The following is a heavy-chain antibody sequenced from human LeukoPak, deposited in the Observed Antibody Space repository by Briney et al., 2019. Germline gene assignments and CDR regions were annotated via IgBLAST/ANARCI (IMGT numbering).Heavy chain of an antibody. CDR3: ARGGYYGSGNDFRFDP. CDR1: GGSISSSSYY. D-gene: IGHD3-10*01. J-gene: IGHJ5*02. CDR2: IYYSGST. V-gene: IGHV4-39*07. Sequence: PSETLSLTCTVSGGSISSSSYYWGWIRQPPGKGLEWIGIIYYSGSTYYNPSLKSRVTISVDTSKNQFSLKLSSVTAADTAVYYCARGGYYGSGNDFRFDPWGQGTLVTVSS.